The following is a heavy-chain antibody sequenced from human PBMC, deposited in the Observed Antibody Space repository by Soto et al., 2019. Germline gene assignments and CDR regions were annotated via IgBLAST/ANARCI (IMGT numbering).Heavy chain of an antibody. D-gene: IGHD3-10*01. V-gene: IGHV4-30-4*01. Sequence: SETLSLTCTVSGGSISSGDYYWSWIRQPPGKGLEWIGYIYYSGSTNYNPPLKSRVSISVGTSNNQFSLKLSSVTAADTAVYYCARGRGDGYNQHWYFDLWGRGTLVTVSS. CDR1: GGSISSGDYY. CDR2: IYYSGST. CDR3: ARGRGDGYNQHWYFDL. J-gene: IGHJ2*01.